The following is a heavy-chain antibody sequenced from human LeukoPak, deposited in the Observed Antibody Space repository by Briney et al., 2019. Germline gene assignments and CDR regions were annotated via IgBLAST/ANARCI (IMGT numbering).Heavy chain of an antibody. J-gene: IGHJ4*02. CDR2: ISSNGGST. V-gene: IGHV3-64*04. D-gene: IGHD1-26*01. Sequence: PGGSLRLSCSASGFTFSSYAMHWVREAPGKGREYVSTISSNGGSTYYADSVKGRFTISRDNSKNTLYLQMNSLRAEDTAVYYCAKVQWELLGYFDYWGQGTLVTVSS. CDR1: GFTFSSYA. CDR3: AKVQWELLGYFDY.